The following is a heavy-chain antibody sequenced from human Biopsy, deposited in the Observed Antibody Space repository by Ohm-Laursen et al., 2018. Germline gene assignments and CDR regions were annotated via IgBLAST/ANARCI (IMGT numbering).Heavy chain of an antibody. Sequence: SVTVSCKVSGAIFSNYAITWVRQDPGQGLEWMGGVIPLFGAPNYAQKFQGRLTITADESKSTTYMELSSLRSEDTAVYYCARLAQIYGDSPFDPWGQGTLVTVSS. CDR2: VIPLFGAP. CDR3: ARLAQIYGDSPFDP. V-gene: IGHV1-69*13. CDR1: GAIFSNYA. J-gene: IGHJ5*02. D-gene: IGHD4-17*01.